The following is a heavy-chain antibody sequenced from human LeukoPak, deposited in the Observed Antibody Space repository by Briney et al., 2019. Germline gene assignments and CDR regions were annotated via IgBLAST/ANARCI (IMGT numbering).Heavy chain of an antibody. Sequence: SETLSLTCTVSGGSISSYYWSWIRQPPGKGLEWIGSIYYSGSTYYNPSLKSRVTISVDTSKNQFSLKLSSVTAADTAVYYCARLPSYYYYYMDVWGKGTTVTVSS. CDR2: IYYSGST. V-gene: IGHV4-59*05. CDR3: ARLPSYYYYYMDV. J-gene: IGHJ6*03. CDR1: GGSISSYY.